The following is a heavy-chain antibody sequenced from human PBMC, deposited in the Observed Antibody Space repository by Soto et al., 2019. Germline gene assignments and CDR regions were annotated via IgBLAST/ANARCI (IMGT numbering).Heavy chain of an antibody. CDR1: GGSISSGGYS. CDR2: IYHSGST. D-gene: IGHD5-12*01. Sequence: SETLSLTCAVSGGSISSGGYSWSWIRQPPGKGLEWIGYIYHSGSTYYNPSLKSRVTISVDRSKNQFSLKLSSVTAADTAVYYCARSWATGVGNWFDPWGQGTLVTVSS. CDR3: ARSWATGVGNWFDP. J-gene: IGHJ5*02. V-gene: IGHV4-30-2*01.